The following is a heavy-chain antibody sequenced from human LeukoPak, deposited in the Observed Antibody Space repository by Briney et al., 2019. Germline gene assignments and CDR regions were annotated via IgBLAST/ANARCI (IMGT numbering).Heavy chain of an antibody. J-gene: IGHJ3*02. Sequence: GGSLRLSCAASGFTFSSYSMNWVRQAPGKELEWVSSISSSSSYIYYADSVKGRFTISRDNSKNTLYLQMNSLRAEDTAVYYCAREGRRERAFDIWGQGTMVTVSS. V-gene: IGHV3-21*01. D-gene: IGHD1-1*01. CDR2: ISSSSSYI. CDR1: GFTFSSYS. CDR3: AREGRRERAFDI.